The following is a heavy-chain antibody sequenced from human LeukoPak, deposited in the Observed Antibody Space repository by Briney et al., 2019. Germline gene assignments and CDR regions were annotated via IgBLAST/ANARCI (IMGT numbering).Heavy chain of an antibody. CDR1: GDSVSVNSVA. J-gene: IGHJ4*02. V-gene: IGHV6-1*01. CDR2: TYYNSKRFH. CDR3: ARAVTGVRSFDY. Sequence: SQTLSLTFAISGDSVSVNSVAWNWIRQSPSRGLEWLGRTYYNSKRFHDYAVAVKGLITINPDTTKNQFSLQLDSVTPEDTAVYYCARAVTGVRSFDYWGQGTLVTVSS. D-gene: IGHD6-19*01.